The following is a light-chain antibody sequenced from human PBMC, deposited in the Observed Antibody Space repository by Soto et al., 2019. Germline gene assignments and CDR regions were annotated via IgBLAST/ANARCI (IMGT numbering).Light chain of an antibody. J-gene: IGKJ2*01. CDR3: QQRSSWPRT. CDR1: QSVNRY. V-gene: IGKV3-11*01. CDR2: AAS. Sequence: EIVLTQSPATLSVSPGERATLSCRASQSVNRYLAWYQQKPGQAPRLLIYAASNRATGIPARFSGSGSGTDFTLTISSLEPEDFAVYYCQQRSSWPRTFGQGTKLEIK.